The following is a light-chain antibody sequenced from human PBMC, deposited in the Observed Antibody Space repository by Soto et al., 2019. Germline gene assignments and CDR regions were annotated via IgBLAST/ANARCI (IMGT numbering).Light chain of an antibody. V-gene: IGLV2-14*03. Sequence: QSALTQPASVSGSPGQSITISCTGASSDVGGYNYVSWYQQHPGKAPKLMIYDVSNRPSGVSTRFSGSKSGNTASLTISGLQAEDEADYYCSSYRHGSTNCVFGTGTKLTVL. CDR2: DVS. CDR3: SSYRHGSTNCV. J-gene: IGLJ1*01. CDR1: SSDVGGYNY.